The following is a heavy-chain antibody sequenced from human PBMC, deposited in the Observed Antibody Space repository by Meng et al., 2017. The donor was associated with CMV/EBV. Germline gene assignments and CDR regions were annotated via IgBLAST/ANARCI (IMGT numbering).Heavy chain of an antibody. V-gene: IGHV2-70D*14. Sequence: SGPTLVKPTQTFTLTCAFSGFLLTTSGVRVSWIRQPPGQALECLARIDCDDDKFYSTALKTRLTIYKDTSKSQVVLTMTNMDPVDTATYYCARTNPSSSNYYFDYWGQGTLVTVSS. J-gene: IGHJ4*02. CDR2: IDCDDDK. D-gene: IGHD4-11*01. CDR3: ARTNPSSSNYYFDY. CDR1: GFLLTTSGVR.